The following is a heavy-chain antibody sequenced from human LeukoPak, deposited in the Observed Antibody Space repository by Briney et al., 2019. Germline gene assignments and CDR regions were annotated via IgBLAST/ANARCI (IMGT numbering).Heavy chain of an antibody. CDR3: ARDRYYYDSSGYIRGISFDY. CDR2: TNPSGGST. J-gene: IGHJ4*02. CDR1: GYTFTSYY. Sequence: ASVKVSCKASGYTFTSYYMHWVRQTPGQEHEWMGITNPSGGSTSYAQKFQGRVTMTRDTSTSTVYMELSSLRSEDTAVYYCARDRYYYDSSGYIRGISFDYWGQGTLVTVSS. D-gene: IGHD3-22*01. V-gene: IGHV1-46*01.